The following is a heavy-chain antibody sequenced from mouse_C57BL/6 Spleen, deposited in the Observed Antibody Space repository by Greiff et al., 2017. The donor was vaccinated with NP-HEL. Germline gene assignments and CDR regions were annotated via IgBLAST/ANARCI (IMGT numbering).Heavy chain of an antibody. D-gene: IGHD1-2*01. J-gene: IGHJ4*01. Sequence: QVQLKESGPGLVQPSQSLSITCTVSGFSLTGYGVHCIRQSPGQGLEWLGVIWSGGSTDYNAALISRLGISRDNSKRQVFFKMNSLQTDDTAIYYCSRTHYDGSAYAMDYWGQGTSVTVSS. CDR2: IWSGGST. CDR1: GFSLTGYG. CDR3: SRTHYDGSAYAMDY. V-gene: IGHV2-2*01.